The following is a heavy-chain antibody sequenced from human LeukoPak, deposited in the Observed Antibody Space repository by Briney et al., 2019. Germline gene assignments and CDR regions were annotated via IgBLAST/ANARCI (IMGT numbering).Heavy chain of an antibody. V-gene: IGHV3-23*01. J-gene: IGHJ4*02. D-gene: IGHD5-24*01. CDR2: VGGSGGDT. CDR3: ADPPNSDY. CDR1: GFTFRSYS. Sequence: GGSLRLSCVASGFTFRSYSMSWVRQAPGKGLEWVSTVGGSGGDTYYADSVKGRFTISRDNSKNMVYLQMNSLRVEDTAVYYCADPPNSDYWGQGTLVTVSS.